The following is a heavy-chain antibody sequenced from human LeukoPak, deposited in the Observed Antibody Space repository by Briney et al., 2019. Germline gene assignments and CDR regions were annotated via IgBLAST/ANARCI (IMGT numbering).Heavy chain of an antibody. Sequence: SETLSLTCSVSGGSISSTDYYWGWIRQPPGKGLEWIGSIYYTGSTFYNPSLKSRVTISVDTSKNQFSLKLSSVTAADTAVYYCVSEKGQQLVRVNYYFDYWGQGTLVTVSS. J-gene: IGHJ4*02. D-gene: IGHD6-13*01. V-gene: IGHV4-39*07. CDR2: IYYTGST. CDR3: VSEKGQQLVRVNYYFDY. CDR1: GGSISSTDYY.